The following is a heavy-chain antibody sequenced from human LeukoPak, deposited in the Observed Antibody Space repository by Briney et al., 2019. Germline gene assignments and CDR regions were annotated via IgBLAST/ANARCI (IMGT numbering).Heavy chain of an antibody. J-gene: IGHJ4*02. D-gene: IGHD5-18*01. V-gene: IGHV1-18*01. CDR3: ARKGRSLIQLLYFDH. CDR2: INPYSGET. CDR1: GYTFTTYG. Sequence: ASVKVSCKASGYTFTTYGISWVRQAPGQGLEWMGWINPYSGETNYAQKLKGRVTLTTDTSTSTVYMELRSLRSDDTAVYYCARKGRSLIQLLYFDHWGQGTLVTVSS.